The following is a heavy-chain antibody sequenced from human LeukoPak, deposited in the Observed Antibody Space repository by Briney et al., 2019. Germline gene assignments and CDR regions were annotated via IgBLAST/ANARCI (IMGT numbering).Heavy chain of an antibody. J-gene: IGHJ4*02. CDR2: ISSSSSYT. CDR1: GFTFSDYY. D-gene: IGHD4-17*01. Sequence: KPGGSLRLSCAASGFTFSDYYMSWIRQAPGKGLEWVSYISSSSSYTNYADSVKGRFTISRDNAKNSLYLQMNSLRAEDTAVYYCARDCREWGDYGDYVAEFDYWGQGTLVTVSS. CDR3: ARDCREWGDYGDYVAEFDY. V-gene: IGHV3-11*05.